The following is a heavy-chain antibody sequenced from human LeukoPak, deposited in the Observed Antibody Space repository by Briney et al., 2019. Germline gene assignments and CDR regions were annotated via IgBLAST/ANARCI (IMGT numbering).Heavy chain of an antibody. CDR2: IYVTGT. CDR3: ARHIGGGIEDMDV. CDR1: GGSIGTYY. J-gene: IGHJ6*03. Sequence: PSETLSLTCTVSGGSIGTYYWSWIRQSPGKGLEWIGYIYVTGTRYNPYLQSRVSISVDRSRNQFFLKMSSVTAADTAVYYCARHIGGGIEDMDVWGKGTKVIVSS. D-gene: IGHD3-16*02. V-gene: IGHV4-59*08.